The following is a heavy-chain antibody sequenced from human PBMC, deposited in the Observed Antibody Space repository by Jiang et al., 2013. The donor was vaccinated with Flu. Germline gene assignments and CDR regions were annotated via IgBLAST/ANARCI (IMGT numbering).Heavy chain of an antibody. CDR3: ARAAFGGGAITMGSFDY. CDR2: IPSGGST. J-gene: IGHJ4*02. D-gene: IGHD3-16*01. V-gene: IGHV1-46*03. Sequence: IPSGGSTSYAQKFQGRVTMTRDTSTSTVYMELSSLRSEDTAVYYCARAAFGGGAITMGSFDYWGQGTLVTVSS.